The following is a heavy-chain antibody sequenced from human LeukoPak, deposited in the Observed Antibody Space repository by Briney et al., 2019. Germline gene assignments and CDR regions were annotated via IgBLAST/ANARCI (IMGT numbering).Heavy chain of an antibody. D-gene: IGHD3-22*01. CDR3: ARGYYYDSSGIYYFDY. J-gene: IGHJ4*02. Sequence: SETLSLTCTVSGGPIIGSYWSWIRQPPGKGLEWIGYIYYSGTTYYNPSLKSRVTISVDTSKNQLSLKLSSVTAADTAVYYCARGYYYDSSGIYYFDYWGQGTLVTVSS. CDR2: IYYSGTT. V-gene: IGHV4-59*08. CDR1: GGPIIGSY.